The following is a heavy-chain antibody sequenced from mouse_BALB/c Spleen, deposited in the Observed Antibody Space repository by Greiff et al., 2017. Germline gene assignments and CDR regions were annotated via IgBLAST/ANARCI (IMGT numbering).Heavy chain of an antibody. J-gene: IGHJ2*01. V-gene: IGHV5-6-2*01. CDR2: INSNGGST. CDR1: GFTFSSYY. Sequence: EVQGVESGGGLVKLGGSLKLSCAASGFTFSSYYMSWVRQTPEKRLELVAAINSNGGSTYYPDTVKGRFTISRDNAKNTLYLQMSSLKSEDTALYYCARGGRNYFDYWGQGTTLTVSS. CDR3: ARGGRNYFDY.